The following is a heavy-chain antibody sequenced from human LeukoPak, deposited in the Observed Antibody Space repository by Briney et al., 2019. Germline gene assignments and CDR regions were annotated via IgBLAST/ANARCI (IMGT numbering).Heavy chain of an antibody. V-gene: IGHV3-15*01. Sequence: GGSLRLSCAASGFTFSNAWMNWVRQSPGKGLEWVGRIKTKTDGGTTDYAAPVKGRFSISRDDSKNTLYLQMNSLKIEDTGVYYCTTVGSSWGFDYWGQGTLVTVSS. D-gene: IGHD6-13*01. CDR3: TTVGSSWGFDY. CDR1: GFTFSNAW. CDR2: IKTKTDGGTT. J-gene: IGHJ4*02.